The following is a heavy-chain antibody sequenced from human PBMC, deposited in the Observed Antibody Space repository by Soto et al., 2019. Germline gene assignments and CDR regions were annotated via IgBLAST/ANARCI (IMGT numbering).Heavy chain of an antibody. J-gene: IGHJ4*02. CDR1: VYSFTSYW. D-gene: IGHD5-12*01. Sequence: GESLKISCKGSVYSFTSYWIGWVRQMPGKGLEWMGIIYPGDSDTRYSPSFQGQVTISADKSISTAYLQWSSLKASGTAMYYCARSGTGYSGYGYYFDYWGQGTLVTVSS. CDR2: IYPGDSDT. V-gene: IGHV5-51*01. CDR3: ARSGTGYSGYGYYFDY.